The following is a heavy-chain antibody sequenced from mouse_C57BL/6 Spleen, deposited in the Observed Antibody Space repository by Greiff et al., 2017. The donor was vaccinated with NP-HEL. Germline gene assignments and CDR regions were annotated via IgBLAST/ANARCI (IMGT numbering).Heavy chain of an antibody. D-gene: IGHD2-1*01. J-gene: IGHJ3*01. CDR1: GYTFTSYW. V-gene: IGHV1-55*01. CDR2: IYPGSGST. Sequence: VQLQQSGAELVKPGASVKMSCKASGYTFTSYWITWVKQRPGQGLEWIGDIYPGSGSTNYNEKFKSKATLTVDTSSSTAYMQLSSLTSEDSAVYYCAREGIYYAWFAYWGQGTLVTVSA. CDR3: AREGIYYAWFAY.